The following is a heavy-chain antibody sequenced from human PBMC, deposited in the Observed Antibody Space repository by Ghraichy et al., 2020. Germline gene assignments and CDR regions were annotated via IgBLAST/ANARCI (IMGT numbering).Heavy chain of an antibody. CDR2: IKSRSAGGTT. V-gene: IGHV3-15*01. CDR1: GFTFNDVW. J-gene: IGHJ4*02. D-gene: IGHD1-26*01. CDR3: ATHSATNSFNY. Sequence: GGSLRLSCATSGFTFNDVWMSWVRQTPGKGLEWVGRIKSRSAGGTTDYAAPVKDKFSISRDDSENTLYLHMNSLKTEDTAVYYCATHSATNSFNYWGQGTLVTVS.